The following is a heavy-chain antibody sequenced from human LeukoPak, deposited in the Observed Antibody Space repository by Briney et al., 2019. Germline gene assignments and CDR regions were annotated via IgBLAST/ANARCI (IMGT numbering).Heavy chain of an antibody. CDR1: GYTFTSHV. J-gene: IGHJ4*02. Sequence: ASVKVSCKASGYTFTSHVISWVRQAPGQGLEWMGWISAYNGNTNYAQKLQGRVTMTTDTSTSTAYMELRSLRSDDTAVYYCARAHGYDSSGYSEAYFDYWGQGTLVTVSS. CDR2: ISAYNGNT. D-gene: IGHD3-22*01. V-gene: IGHV1-18*01. CDR3: ARAHGYDSSGYSEAYFDY.